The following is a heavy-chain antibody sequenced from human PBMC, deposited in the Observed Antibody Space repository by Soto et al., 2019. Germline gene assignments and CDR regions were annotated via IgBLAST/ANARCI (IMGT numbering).Heavy chain of an antibody. CDR2: IIPLFGTP. J-gene: IGHJ4*02. Sequence: QVLLVQSGAEVKKPGSSVKVSCTSSGGPFSSHGISWVRQVPGQGLEWLGGIIPLFGTPSYARNFQDRLTITADESTTTAYMELSSLTSEDTAIYFCARDGTIQMANFDFWGQGTLVTVSS. CDR1: GGPFSSHG. V-gene: IGHV1-69*01. D-gene: IGHD1-1*01. CDR3: ARDGTIQMANFDF.